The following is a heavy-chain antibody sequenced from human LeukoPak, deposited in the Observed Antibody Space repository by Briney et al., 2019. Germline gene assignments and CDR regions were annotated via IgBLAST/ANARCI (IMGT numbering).Heavy chain of an antibody. Sequence: GGSLRLSCAASGFTFSSYAMSWVRQARAKGREWVSAISGSGGSTYYADCVKGRFTTSRDNSKNTLYLQMNSLRAEDTLISSCTKNGDRGAYCTGGTCYPYFYYYMDVCGKGTTVTI. V-gene: IGHV3-23*01. J-gene: IGHJ6*03. D-gene: IGHD2-15*01. CDR1: GFTFSSYA. CDR3: TKNGDRGAYCTGGTCYPYFYYYMDV. CDR2: ISGSGGST.